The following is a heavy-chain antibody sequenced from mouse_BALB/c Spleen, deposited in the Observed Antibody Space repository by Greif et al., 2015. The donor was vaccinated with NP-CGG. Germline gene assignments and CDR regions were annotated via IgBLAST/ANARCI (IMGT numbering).Heavy chain of an antibody. J-gene: IGHJ3*01. V-gene: IGHV7-3*02. CDR2: IRNKADGYTT. D-gene: IGHD3-3*01. Sequence: EVKVEESGGGLVQPGGSLRLSCATSGFTFTDYYMSWVRQPPGKALEWLGFIRNKADGYTTEYSASVKGRFTISRDNSQSILYLQMNTLRAEDSATYYCARDTGTSAYWGQGTLVTVSA. CDR1: GFTFTDYY. CDR3: ARDTGTSAY.